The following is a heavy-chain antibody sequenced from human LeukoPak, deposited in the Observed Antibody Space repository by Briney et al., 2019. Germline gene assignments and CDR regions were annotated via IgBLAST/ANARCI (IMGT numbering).Heavy chain of an antibody. Sequence: PGRSLRLSCAASGFTFDDYAMHGVRQAPGKGLEWVSGISWNSGSIGYADSVKGRLTISRDNAKNSLYLQMNSLRAEDTALYYCAKDTARYSYGLAVDYWGQGTLVTVSS. V-gene: IGHV3-9*01. CDR2: ISWNSGSI. D-gene: IGHD5-18*01. CDR3: AKDTARYSYGLAVDY. J-gene: IGHJ4*02. CDR1: GFTFDDYA.